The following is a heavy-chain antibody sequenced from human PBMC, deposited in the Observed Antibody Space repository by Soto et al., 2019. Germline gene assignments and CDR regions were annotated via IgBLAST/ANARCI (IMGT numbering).Heavy chain of an antibody. CDR3: AGTLAVRFLEWLLNY. Sequence: GASVKVSCKASGGTFSSYAISWVRQAPGQGLEWMGGIIPIFGTANYAQKFQGRVTITADESTSTAYMELSSLRSEDTAVYYCAGTLAVRFLEWLLNYWGQGTLVTVSS. CDR2: IIPIFGTA. D-gene: IGHD3-3*01. CDR1: GGTFSSYA. V-gene: IGHV1-69*13. J-gene: IGHJ4*02.